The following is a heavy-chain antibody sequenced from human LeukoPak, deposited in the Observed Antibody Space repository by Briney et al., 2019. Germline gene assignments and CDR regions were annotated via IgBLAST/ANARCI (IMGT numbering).Heavy chain of an antibody. Sequence: GGSLRLSCAASGFTFSSYSMNWVRQAPGKGLEWVSYISQSSDRIYHADSVKGRFTISRDNAKNSLYLQMDSLRVEDTAVYYCARDLLNDEGSSYFFDQWGQGTLVTVAS. CDR3: ARDLLNDEGSSYFFDQ. CDR2: ISQSSDRI. CDR1: GFTFSSYS. J-gene: IGHJ4*02. D-gene: IGHD2-2*01. V-gene: IGHV3-48*04.